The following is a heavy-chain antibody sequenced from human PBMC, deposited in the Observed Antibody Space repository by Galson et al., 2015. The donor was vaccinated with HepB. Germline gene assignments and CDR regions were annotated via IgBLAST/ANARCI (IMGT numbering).Heavy chain of an antibody. CDR2: ISSSSSYI. J-gene: IGHJ5*02. D-gene: IGHD4-17*01. CDR3: ARDVGDYGNNWFDP. V-gene: IGHV3-21*01. CDR1: GFTFSSYA. Sequence: SLRLSCAASGFTFSSYAMSWVRQAPGKGLEWVSSISSSSSYIYYADSVKGRFTISRDNAKNSLYLQMNSLRAEDTAVYFCARDVGDYGNNWFDPWGQGTLVTVSS.